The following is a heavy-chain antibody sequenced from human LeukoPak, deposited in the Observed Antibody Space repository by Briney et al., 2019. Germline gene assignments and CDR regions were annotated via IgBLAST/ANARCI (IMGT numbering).Heavy chain of an antibody. CDR3: ARDRITLPDY. V-gene: IGHV3-30*04. Sequence: GGSLRLSCAASGFTFSSYAMHWVRQAPGKGLEWVAVISYDGSDKYYADSVKGRFTISRDNSKNTLYLQMNSLRAEDTAVYYCARDRITLPDYWGQGTLVTGSS. CDR1: GFTFSSYA. J-gene: IGHJ4*02. CDR2: ISYDGSDK. D-gene: IGHD3-16*01.